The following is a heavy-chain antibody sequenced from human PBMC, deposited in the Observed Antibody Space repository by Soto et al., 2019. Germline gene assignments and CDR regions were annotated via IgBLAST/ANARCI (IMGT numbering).Heavy chain of an antibody. CDR3: ARVEGLYRREDAFDI. D-gene: IGHD3-16*02. J-gene: IGHJ3*02. V-gene: IGHV4-30-2*01. Sequence: SETLSLTCAVSGGSISSGGYSWSWIRQPPGKGLEWIGYIYHSGSTYYNPSLKSRVTISVDTSKNQFSLKMSSVTAADTAVYYCARVEGLYRREDAFDIWGQGIMVTVSS. CDR2: IYHSGST. CDR1: GGSISSGGYS.